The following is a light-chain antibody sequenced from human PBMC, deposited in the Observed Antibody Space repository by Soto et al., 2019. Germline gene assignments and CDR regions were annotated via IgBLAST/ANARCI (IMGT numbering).Light chain of an antibody. V-gene: IGLV2-14*01. Sequence: QSALTQPASVSGSPGQSITISCTGTRSDVGTYNYVSWHQQHPGKAPKLIIYDVNNRPSGVSSRFSGSKSGNTASLTISGLQAEDEADYYCCSYSPSGTHVFGTGTKVTVL. CDR1: RSDVGTYNY. J-gene: IGLJ1*01. CDR3: CSYSPSGTHV. CDR2: DVN.